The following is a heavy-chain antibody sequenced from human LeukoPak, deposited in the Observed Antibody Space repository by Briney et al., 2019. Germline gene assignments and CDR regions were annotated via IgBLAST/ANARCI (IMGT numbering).Heavy chain of an antibody. V-gene: IGHV3-9*01. CDR1: GFTFDDYA. CDR2: ISWNSGSI. D-gene: IGHD6-13*01. CDR3: AKGIAAAGPDY. Sequence: GGSLSLSCAASGFTFDDYAMHWVRQAPGKGLEWVSGISWNSGSIGYADSVKGRFTISRDNAKNSLYLQMNSLRAEDTALYYCAKGIAAAGPDYWGQGTLVTVSS. J-gene: IGHJ4*02.